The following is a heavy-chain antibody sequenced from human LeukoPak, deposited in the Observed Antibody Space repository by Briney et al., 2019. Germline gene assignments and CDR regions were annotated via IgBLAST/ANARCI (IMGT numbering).Heavy chain of an antibody. CDR1: GFTFSSYA. V-gene: IGHV3-23*01. CDR2: ISESGDST. Sequence: GGSLRLSCAASGFTFSSYAMSWVRQAPGKGLEWVSVISESGDSTYYADSVKGRFTMSRDKSKNTLYLQMNGLRAEDTAVYYCVKVGYYGDYRPYDYWGQGTLVTVSS. CDR3: VKVGYYGDYRPYDY. J-gene: IGHJ4*02. D-gene: IGHD4-17*01.